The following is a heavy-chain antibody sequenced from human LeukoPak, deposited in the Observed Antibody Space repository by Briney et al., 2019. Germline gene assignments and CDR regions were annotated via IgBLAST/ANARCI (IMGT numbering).Heavy chain of an antibody. CDR3: ARAPGYGAAYYFDY. CDR2: INWDGLSI. CDR1: GFTYGDYA. V-gene: IGHV3-9*01. J-gene: IGHJ4*02. D-gene: IGHD1-1*01. Sequence: GGSLRLSCIASGFTYGDYAMHWVRQPPGKGLEWVAGINWDGLSIGYADSVKGRFTISRDNSKNTLYLQMNSLRAEDTAVYYCARAPGYGAAYYFDYWGQGTLVTVSS.